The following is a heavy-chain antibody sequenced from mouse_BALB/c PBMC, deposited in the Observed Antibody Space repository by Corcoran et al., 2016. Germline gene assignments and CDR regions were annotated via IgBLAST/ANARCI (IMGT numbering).Heavy chain of an antibody. J-gene: IGHJ4*01. V-gene: IGHV9-3-1*01. CDR3: AREPLAMDY. CDR1: GYTFTNYG. Sequence: QIQLVQSGPELKKPGETVKISCKASGYTFTNYGMNWVKQSPGKGLKWMGWINTYTGEPTYADDFKGRFAFSLETSASTAYLQINNLKNENTATYFCAREPLAMDYWGQGTSVTVSS. CDR2: INTYTGEP.